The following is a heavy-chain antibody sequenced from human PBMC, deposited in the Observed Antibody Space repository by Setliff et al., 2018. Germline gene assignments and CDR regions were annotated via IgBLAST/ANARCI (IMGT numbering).Heavy chain of an antibody. CDR2: IYYIGNT. Sequence: SETLSLTCTVSGGSISGSGHYWGWIRQPPGKGLEWIGSIYYIGNTYYNPSLQSRVTISVDTSTNQFSLKLSSVTAADTAVYYCARDYYGSGSPNTNWFDPWGQGTLVTVSS. D-gene: IGHD3-10*01. J-gene: IGHJ5*02. CDR3: ARDYYGSGSPNTNWFDP. V-gene: IGHV4-39*07. CDR1: GGSISGSGHY.